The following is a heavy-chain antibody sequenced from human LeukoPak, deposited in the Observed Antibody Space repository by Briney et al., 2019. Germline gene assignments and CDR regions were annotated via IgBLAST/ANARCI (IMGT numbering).Heavy chain of an antibody. CDR1: GYTFTSHG. D-gene: IGHD2-2*01. CDR3: ARDSGVVPGYYLDY. J-gene: IGHJ4*02. V-gene: IGHV1-18*01. CDR2: ISAYNGNT. Sequence: ASVKVSCKASGYTFTSHGFSWVRQAPGQGLEWMGWISAYNGNTNYAQKLQGRVTMTTDTSTATAYMELRSLRSDDTAVYHCARDSGVVPGYYLDYWGQGTLVTVSS.